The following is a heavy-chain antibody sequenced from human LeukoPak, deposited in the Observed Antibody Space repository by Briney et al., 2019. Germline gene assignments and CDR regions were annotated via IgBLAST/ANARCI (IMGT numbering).Heavy chain of an antibody. V-gene: IGHV4-34*01. CDR3: ARGWCSGS. CDR1: GGSFSGYY. CDR2: INHSGST. D-gene: IGHD1-26*01. J-gene: IGHJ4*02. Sequence: PSQTLSLTCAVYGGSFSGYYWSWIRQPPGKGLEWIGEINHSGSTNYNPSLKSRVTISVDTSKNQFSLKLSSVTAADTAVYYCARGWCSGSWGQGTLVTVSS.